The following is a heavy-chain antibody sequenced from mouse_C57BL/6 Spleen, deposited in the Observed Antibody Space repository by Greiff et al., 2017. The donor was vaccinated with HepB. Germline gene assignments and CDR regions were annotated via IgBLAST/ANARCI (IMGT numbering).Heavy chain of an antibody. CDR1: GYTFTSYW. CDR3: ARLGNYDYYAMGY. Sequence: VQLQQPGAELVKPGASVKLSCKASGYTFTSYWMHWVKQRPGQGLEWIGMIHPNSGSTNYNEKFKSKATLTVDKSASTAYMQLSSLTSEDSAVYYCARLGNYDYYAMGYWGQGTSVTVSS. D-gene: IGHD2-1*01. V-gene: IGHV1-64*01. J-gene: IGHJ4*01. CDR2: IHPNSGST.